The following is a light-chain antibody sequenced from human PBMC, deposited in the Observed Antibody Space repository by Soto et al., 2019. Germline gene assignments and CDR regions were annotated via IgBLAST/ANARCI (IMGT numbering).Light chain of an antibody. CDR1: ISNVGGYNY. CDR2: NVN. V-gene: IGLV2-11*01. CDR3: CSYGGTVV. J-gene: IGLJ2*01. Sequence: QSVLTQPRSVSGSPGQSVTISCTGSISNVGGYNYVSWYQQHADEAPQLIIYNVNKRPSGVPDRFSGSKSGNTASLTISGLQAEDEADYYCCSYGGTVVFGGGTKLTVL.